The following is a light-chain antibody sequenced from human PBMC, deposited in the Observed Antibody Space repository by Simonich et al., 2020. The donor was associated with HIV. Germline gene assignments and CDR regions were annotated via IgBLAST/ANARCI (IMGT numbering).Light chain of an antibody. J-gene: IGKJ1*01. CDR3: QQYNNYRT. CDR2: KAS. CDR1: QSVSTW. Sequence: DIQMTQSPSTLSASLGDRVTITCRASQSVSTWVAWYQQEPGKAPKLLIYKASSLESGVPLRFSGSGFGTEFTLTISSLQPDDFATYYCQQYNNYRTFGQGTKVEIK. V-gene: IGKV1-5*03.